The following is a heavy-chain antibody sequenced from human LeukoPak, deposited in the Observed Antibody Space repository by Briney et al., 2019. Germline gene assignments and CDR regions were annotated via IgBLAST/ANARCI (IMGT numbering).Heavy chain of an antibody. CDR2: ISASGSTT. V-gene: IGHV3-23*01. CDR3: AKARTPYNSGFDY. CDR1: GFTFTDYA. D-gene: IGHD6-19*01. J-gene: IGHJ4*02. Sequence: GGSLRLSCAASGFTFTDYAMGWVRQAPGQGLEWASTISASGSTTYYADSVRGRFTISRDNSKNTLSLQMSSLRAEDTGVYYCAKARTPYNSGFDYWGQGTLVAVSS.